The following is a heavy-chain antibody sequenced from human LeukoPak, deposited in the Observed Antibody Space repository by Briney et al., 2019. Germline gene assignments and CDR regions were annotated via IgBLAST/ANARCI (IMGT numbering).Heavy chain of an antibody. D-gene: IGHD1-1*01. Sequence: ASVKVSCKASGGTVSSYAISWVRQAPGQGLEWRGGSIPIFGTANYAQKFQGRVTITADESTSTAYMELSSLRSEGTAVYYCARDEREYYFDYWGQGTLVTVSS. CDR1: GGTVSSYA. CDR2: SIPIFGTA. J-gene: IGHJ4*02. CDR3: ARDEREYYFDY. V-gene: IGHV1-69*01.